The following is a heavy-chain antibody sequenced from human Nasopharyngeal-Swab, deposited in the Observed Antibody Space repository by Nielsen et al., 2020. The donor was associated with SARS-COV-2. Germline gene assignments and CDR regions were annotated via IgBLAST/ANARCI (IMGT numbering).Heavy chain of an antibody. V-gene: IGHV3-21*01. CDR2: ISSSSTCI. J-gene: IGHJ3*02. Sequence: GESLKIFCAAYGFNFSSHSMNWVRQAPGKGLDWVSSISSSSTCIYLADSVKGRFTISRDNANTSLYLKMNSLRVEDTAVYYRARVLLRALGKFGEGYAFDIWGQGTLVTVSS. CDR1: GFNFSSHS. D-gene: IGHD3-10*01. CDR3: ARVLLRALGKFGEGYAFDI.